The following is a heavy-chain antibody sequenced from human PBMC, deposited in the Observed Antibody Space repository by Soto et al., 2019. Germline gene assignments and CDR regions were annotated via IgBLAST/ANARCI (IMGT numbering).Heavy chain of an antibody. CDR1: GFTFRSSA. J-gene: IGHJ6*02. Sequence: QMQLVQSGPEVKKPGTSVKVSCKTSGFTFRSSAVQWVRQARGQRLEWIGWLVVGTGNTNYAQKFQQRVTISSDRSTNTVSMELSSLTSEDMAVYYCATGAYCSGGSCSDYYYYYYGMDLWGQGTTVTVSS. V-gene: IGHV1-58*01. CDR3: ATGAYCSGGSCSDYYYYYYGMDL. D-gene: IGHD2-15*01. CDR2: LVVGTGNT.